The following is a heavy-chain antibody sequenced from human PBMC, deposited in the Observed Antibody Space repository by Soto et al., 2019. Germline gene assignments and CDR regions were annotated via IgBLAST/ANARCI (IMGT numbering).Heavy chain of an antibody. Sequence: QVKLVESGETVVQPGRSLRLSCAASGFSFSKYAMHWVRQAPGKGLEWVAVITYDATNEYYADSVKGRFTISRDNSNNTLSLHMSSLRLADTAVYYCARKAVPDFWGQGTLVTVSS. CDR3: ARKAVPDF. CDR2: ITYDATNE. D-gene: IGHD6-19*01. CDR1: GFSFSKYA. J-gene: IGHJ4*02. V-gene: IGHV3-30-3*01.